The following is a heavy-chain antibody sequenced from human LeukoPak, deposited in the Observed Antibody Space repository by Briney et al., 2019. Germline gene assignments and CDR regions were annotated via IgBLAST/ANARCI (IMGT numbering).Heavy chain of an antibody. Sequence: GASVKVSCKASEYTFTSYDINWVRQATGQGLEWMGWRNPNSGNTGYAQKFQGRVTMTRNTSISTAYMELSSLRSEDTAVYYCARGRPDYDFWSGYYLAYYYYYGMDVWGQGTTVTVSS. D-gene: IGHD3-3*01. CDR1: EYTFTSYD. CDR2: RNPNSGNT. J-gene: IGHJ6*02. V-gene: IGHV1-8*01. CDR3: ARGRPDYDFWSGYYLAYYYYYGMDV.